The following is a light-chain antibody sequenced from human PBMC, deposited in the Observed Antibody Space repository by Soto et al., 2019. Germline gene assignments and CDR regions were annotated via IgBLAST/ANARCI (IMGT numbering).Light chain of an antibody. CDR2: AAS. V-gene: IGKV1-39*01. J-gene: IGKJ4*01. CDR1: EIISSY. CDR3: LQSYINPPH. Sequence: DIQMTQSPSSLSASVGDRVSMTCRASEIISSYLNWYQQKPGKAPKLLIYAASSLQSEVPSRFSGSGSGTDFTLTISSLQPEDFATYFCLQSYINPPHFGGGTKVDI.